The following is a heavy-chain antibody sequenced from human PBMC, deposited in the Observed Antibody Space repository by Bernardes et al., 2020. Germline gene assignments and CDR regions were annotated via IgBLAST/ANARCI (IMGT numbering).Heavy chain of an antibody. Sequence: GGSLRLSCVASGFTFSSYAMSWVRQAPGKGLEWVSSISGSGGSTYYADSVKGRFTISRDNSKNTLYLQMNSLRAEDTAVYYCAKDQEGATYDYWGQGTLVTGSS. J-gene: IGHJ4*02. CDR3: AKDQEGATYDY. D-gene: IGHD1-26*01. CDR1: GFTFSSYA. CDR2: ISGSGGST. V-gene: IGHV3-23*01.